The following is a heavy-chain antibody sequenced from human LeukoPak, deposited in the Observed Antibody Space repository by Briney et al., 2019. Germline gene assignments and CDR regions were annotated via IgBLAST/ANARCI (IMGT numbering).Heavy chain of an antibody. CDR3: ARDRHPYYYYGMDV. V-gene: IGHV1-69*01. CDR1: GGTFSSYA. CDR2: IIPIFGTA. J-gene: IGHJ6*02. Sequence: ASVKVSCKASGGTFSSYAISWVRQAPGQGLEWMGGIIPIFGTANYAQKFQGRVTITADESTSTAYMELSSLRAEDTAVYYCARDRHPYYYYGMDVWGQGTTVTVSS.